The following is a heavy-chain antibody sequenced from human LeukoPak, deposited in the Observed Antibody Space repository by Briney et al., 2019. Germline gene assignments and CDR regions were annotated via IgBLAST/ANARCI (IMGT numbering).Heavy chain of an antibody. CDR2: MNPNSGNT. J-gene: IGHJ4*02. Sequence: ASVKVSCKASGYTFTSFDINWVRQATGQGLEWMGWMNPNSGNTGYAQKFQGRVTMTRDTFISTAYMELSSLRSEDTAVYYCARGPIYGSGSYFDYWGQGTLVTVSS. CDR3: ARGPIYGSGSYFDY. D-gene: IGHD3-10*01. CDR1: GYTFTSFD. V-gene: IGHV1-8*01.